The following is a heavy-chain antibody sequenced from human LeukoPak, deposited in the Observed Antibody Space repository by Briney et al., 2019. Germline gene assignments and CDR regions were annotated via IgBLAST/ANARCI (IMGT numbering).Heavy chain of an antibody. CDR1: GFTFSSYA. V-gene: IGHV3-23*01. Sequence: GGSLRLSCAASGFTFSSYAMSWVRQAPGKGLEGVSAISGSGGSTYYADSVKGRFTISRDNSKNTLYLQMNSLRAEDTAVYYCAKGLGGWLLLPDWGQGTLVTVSS. CDR2: ISGSGGST. D-gene: IGHD3-22*01. CDR3: AKGLGGWLLLPD. J-gene: IGHJ4*02.